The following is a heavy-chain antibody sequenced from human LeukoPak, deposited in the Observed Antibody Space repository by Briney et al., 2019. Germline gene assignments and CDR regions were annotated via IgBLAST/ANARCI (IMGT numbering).Heavy chain of an antibody. D-gene: IGHD1-14*01. CDR1: GYTFTAYY. J-gene: IGHJ4*02. CDR3: ARYGVPDRNYLDN. Sequence: ASVKVSCKASGYTFTAYYMNWVRQAPGQGHEWMGWINTNSGGADYAQTFKGRISMTRDSSISTAYMELSWLTSDDTAVYYCARYGVPDRNYLDNCGQGTLVTVSS. V-gene: IGHV1-2*02. CDR2: INTNSGGA.